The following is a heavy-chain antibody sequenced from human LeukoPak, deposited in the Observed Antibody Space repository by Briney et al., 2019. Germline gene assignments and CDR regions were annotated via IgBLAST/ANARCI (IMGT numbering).Heavy chain of an antibody. CDR3: AREPYYYGSGSYSGFDY. Sequence: PSETLSLTCTVSGGSISGGGYYWSWIRQHPGKGLEWIGYIYNSGSTHHNPSLKRRISISVDTSKNQFSLSLSFVTAADTAVYYCAREPYYYGSGSYSGFDYWGQGTLVTVSS. CDR2: IYNSGST. CDR1: GGSISGGGYY. D-gene: IGHD3-10*01. V-gene: IGHV4-31*03. J-gene: IGHJ4*02.